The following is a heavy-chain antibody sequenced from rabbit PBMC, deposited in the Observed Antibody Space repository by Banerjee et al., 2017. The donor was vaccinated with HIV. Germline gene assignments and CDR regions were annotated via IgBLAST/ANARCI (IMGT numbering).Heavy chain of an antibody. D-gene: IGHD1-1*01. J-gene: IGHJ4*01. CDR3: ARAAWNGDNAAYIPYYFNL. CDR2: IYGGSSGST. Sequence: SLEESGGGLVKPEGSRTLTRKSSGFDLSSYYCMSWVRQAPGKGLEWIACIYGGSSGSTYYQSWAKGRFTISKTSSTAVTLQMTSLTAADTATWFCARAAWNGDNAAYIPYYFNLWGPGTLVTVS. V-gene: IGHV1S40*01. CDR1: GFDLSSYYC.